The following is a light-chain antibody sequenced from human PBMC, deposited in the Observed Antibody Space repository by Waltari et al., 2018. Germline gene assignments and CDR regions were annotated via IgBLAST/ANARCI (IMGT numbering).Light chain of an antibody. CDR2: WAS. J-gene: IGKJ1*01. CDR3: QQYYSTLRT. Sequence: DIVMTQSPDSLAVSLGERASINCKSSSSVLYRSNNKNYLAWYQQKPGQPPKLLIYWASTRESGVPDRFSGSGSGTDFTLTISSLQAEDVAVYYCQQYYSTLRTFGQGTKVEIK. CDR1: SSVLYRSNNKNY. V-gene: IGKV4-1*01.